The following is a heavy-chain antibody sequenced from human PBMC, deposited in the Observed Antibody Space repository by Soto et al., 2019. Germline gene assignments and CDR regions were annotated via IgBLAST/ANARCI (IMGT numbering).Heavy chain of an antibody. CDR3: ARDNWNGAYYGLDV. D-gene: IGHD1-20*01. CDR2: MSGSGDSI. J-gene: IGHJ6*02. V-gene: IGHV3-23*01. CDR1: QFTFNIDA. Sequence: EVQLLESGGGLVQSGESLTLSCVASQFTFNIDAMTWGRQAPGKGLEWVSSMSGSGDSIYYEDSVKGRFTISRNKSKTTLYLQRTSRRAEDTAVYWCARDNWNGAYYGLDVWGQGTTVTVS.